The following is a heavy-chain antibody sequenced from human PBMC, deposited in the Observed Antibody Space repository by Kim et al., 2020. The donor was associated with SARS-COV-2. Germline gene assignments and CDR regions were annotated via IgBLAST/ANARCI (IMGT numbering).Heavy chain of an antibody. Sequence: GGSLRLSCAASGFTFSSYSMHWVRQAPGKGLEWVSFISRNSSYKFYADSVKGRFTISRDNAKNSLYLQMNSLRAEDTAVYYCASDRNYCSGGSCYGMDVWGQGTTVTVSS. CDR2: ISRNSSYK. CDR1: GFTFSSYS. D-gene: IGHD2-15*01. V-gene: IGHV3-21*01. J-gene: IGHJ6*02. CDR3: ASDRNYCSGGSCYGMDV.